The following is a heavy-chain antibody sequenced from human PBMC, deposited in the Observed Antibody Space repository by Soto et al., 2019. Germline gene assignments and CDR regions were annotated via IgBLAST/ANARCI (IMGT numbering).Heavy chain of an antibody. CDR2: ISYDGNNK. V-gene: IGHV3-30*04. J-gene: IGHJ6*02. D-gene: IGHD4-17*01. Sequence: QVQLVESGGGVVQPGRSLRLSCAASEFTFSSYPIHWVRQAPGKGLEWVAVISYDGNNKYYADSVKGRFTVSRDNSKNTLYLQMNSLRVDDTAVYYCARGTTVTSYYYYGMDVWGQGTPVTVSS. CDR1: EFTFSSYP. CDR3: ARGTTVTSYYYYGMDV.